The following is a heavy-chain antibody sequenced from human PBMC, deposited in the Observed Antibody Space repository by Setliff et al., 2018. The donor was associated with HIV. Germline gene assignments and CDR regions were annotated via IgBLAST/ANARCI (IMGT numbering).Heavy chain of an antibody. CDR1: GGSNSSHY. Sequence: PSETLSLTCTVSGGSNSSHYWSWIRQPPGKGLEWIGYIYYSGSTNYNPSLKSRVTISVDTSKNQFSLKLNSVTAADTAVYFWARGGVQLWLPLFDYWGQGTLVTVSS. CDR2: IYYSGST. CDR3: ARGGVQLWLPLFDY. J-gene: IGHJ4*02. V-gene: IGHV4-59*11. D-gene: IGHD5-18*01.